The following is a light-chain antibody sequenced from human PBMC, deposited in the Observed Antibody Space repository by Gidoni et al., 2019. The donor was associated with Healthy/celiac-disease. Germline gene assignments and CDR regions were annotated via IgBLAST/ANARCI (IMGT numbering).Light chain of an antibody. CDR2: WAA. CDR3: QQYYSTPLT. Sequence: DIVMTQSPDSLAVSLGERATINCKYSQSVLYSSNNKNYLAWYQQKPGQPARLLIYWAATRGSGVPDRFSGSGSGTDFTLTISSLQAEDVAVYYCQQYYSTPLTFGGGTKVEIK. V-gene: IGKV4-1*01. J-gene: IGKJ4*01. CDR1: QSVLYSSNNKNY.